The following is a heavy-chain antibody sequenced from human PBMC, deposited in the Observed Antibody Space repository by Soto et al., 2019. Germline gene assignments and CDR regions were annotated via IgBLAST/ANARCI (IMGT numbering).Heavy chain of an antibody. D-gene: IGHD3-22*01. CDR1: GVSISTSGSY. Sequence: PSETLSLTCTVSGVSISTSGSYWSWIRQSPGRGLEWLGYVHHSGRTYYNPSLKSRLKMSVDTSKNQFSLSLTSVTVADTAVYYCARDRDYFDSSGYLHYFDFWGQGTLVTVSS. CDR3: ARDRDYFDSSGYLHYFDF. V-gene: IGHV4-31*03. CDR2: VHHSGRT. J-gene: IGHJ4*02.